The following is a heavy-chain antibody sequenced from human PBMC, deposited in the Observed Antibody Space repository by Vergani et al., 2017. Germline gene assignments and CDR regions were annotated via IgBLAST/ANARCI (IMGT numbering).Heavy chain of an antibody. CDR3: ARGGDCSSTSCYTPYYYYYMDV. D-gene: IGHD2-2*02. CDR2: IIPIFGTA. CDR1: GGTFSSYA. J-gene: IGHJ6*03. V-gene: IGHV1-69*06. Sequence: QVQLVQSGAEVKKPGSSVKVSCKASGGTFSSYAISWVRQAPGQGLEWMGGIIPIFGTANYAQKFQGRVTITADKSTSTAYMELSSLGSEDTAVYYCARGGDCSSTSCYTPYYYYYMDVWGKGTTVTVSS.